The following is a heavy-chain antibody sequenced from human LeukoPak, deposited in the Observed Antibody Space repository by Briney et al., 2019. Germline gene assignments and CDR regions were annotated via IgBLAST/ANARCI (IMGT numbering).Heavy chain of an antibody. D-gene: IGHD6-6*01. J-gene: IGHJ4*02. CDR1: GFTFSSYE. V-gene: IGHV3-48*03. Sequence: PGGSLRLSCAASGFTFSSYEMNWVRQAPGKGVEWVSYISSSGSTIYYADSVKGGFPISRDNAKNSLYLQMNSLRAGDTAVYYCARGKYGSSTLIDYWGQGTLVTVSS. CDR2: ISSSGSTI. CDR3: ARGKYGSSTLIDY.